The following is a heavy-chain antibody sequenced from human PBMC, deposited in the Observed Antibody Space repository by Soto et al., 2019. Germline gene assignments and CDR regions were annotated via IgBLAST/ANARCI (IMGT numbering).Heavy chain of an antibody. V-gene: IGHV1-69*13. D-gene: IGHD3-3*01. Sequence: ASVKVSCKASGSTFSSYAISWVRQAPGQGLEWMGGIIPIFGTANYAQKFQGRVTITADESTSTAYMELSSLRSEDTAVYYCARQGVVIRRGAFDIWGQGTMVTVSS. CDR2: IIPIFGTA. J-gene: IGHJ3*02. CDR1: GSTFSSYA. CDR3: ARQGVVIRRGAFDI.